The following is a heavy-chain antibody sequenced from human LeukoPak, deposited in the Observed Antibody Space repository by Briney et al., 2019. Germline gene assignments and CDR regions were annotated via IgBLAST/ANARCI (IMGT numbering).Heavy chain of an antibody. V-gene: IGHV3-74*01. CDR3: ALYGDYGAFDI. CDR2: INSDGSST. J-gene: IGHJ3*02. D-gene: IGHD4-17*01. CDR1: GFTFGSYW. Sequence: GGSLRLSCAASGFTFGSYWMHWVRQAPGKGLVWVSRINSDGSSTSYADSVKGRFTISRDNAKNTLYLQMNSLRAEDTAVYYCALYGDYGAFDIWGQGTMVTVSS.